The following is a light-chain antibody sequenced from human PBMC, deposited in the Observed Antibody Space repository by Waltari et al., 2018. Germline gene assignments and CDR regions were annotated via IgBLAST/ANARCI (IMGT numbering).Light chain of an antibody. J-gene: IGLJ3*02. CDR3: QTGGHGTWV. Sequence: QLVLTQSPSASASLGAPVKLTCTLSSWHSTNVIAWLQKRPERGPRYLMKVNSDGSHNKGDEIPDRFSGSSSGAEHYLTISSLQSEDEADYYCQTGGHGTWVFGGGTKLTVL. V-gene: IGLV4-69*01. CDR2: VNSDGSH. CDR1: SWHSTNV.